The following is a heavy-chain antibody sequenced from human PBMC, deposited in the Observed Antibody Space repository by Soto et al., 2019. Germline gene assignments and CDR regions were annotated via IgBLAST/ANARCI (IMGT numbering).Heavy chain of an antibody. Sequence: ASVKVSCKASGYTFTDSHIHWVRQASGQGLEWLGLSDPKSGDTYYTKKFQGRITMTRDTSISTAYMDLTNLTSDDTAVYYCERDPPRYFTSLTEGAGXWGQGTLVTVSX. CDR2: SDPKSGDT. J-gene: IGHJ4*02. CDR1: GYTFTDSH. D-gene: IGHD2-21*01. CDR3: ERDPPRYFTSLTEGAGX. V-gene: IGHV1-2*02.